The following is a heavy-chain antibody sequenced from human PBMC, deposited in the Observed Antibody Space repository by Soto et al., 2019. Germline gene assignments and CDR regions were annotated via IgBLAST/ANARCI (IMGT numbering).Heavy chain of an antibody. V-gene: IGHV3-23*01. J-gene: IGHJ4*02. CDR2: ISGSGGST. Sequence: GGSLRLSCAAPGFTFSSYAMSWVRQAPGKGLEWVSAISGSGGSTYYADSVNGRFTISRDNSKNTLYLQMNSLRAEDTAVYYCAKDRSSSHIFDYWGQGTLVTVSS. CDR1: GFTFSSYA. D-gene: IGHD6-6*01. CDR3: AKDRSSSHIFDY.